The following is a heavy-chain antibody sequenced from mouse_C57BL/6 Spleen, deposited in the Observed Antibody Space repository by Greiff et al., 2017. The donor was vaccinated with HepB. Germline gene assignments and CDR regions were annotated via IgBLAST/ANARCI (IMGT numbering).Heavy chain of an antibody. D-gene: IGHD2-2*01. J-gene: IGHJ3*01. Sequence: VMLVESGPELVKPGASVKISCKASGYAFSSSWMNWVKQRPGKGLEWIGRIYPGDGDTNYNGKFKGKATLTADKSSSTAYMQLSSLTSEDSAVYFCARSQGYGYDFFAYWGQGTLVTVSA. V-gene: IGHV1-82*01. CDR3: ARSQGYGYDFFAY. CDR2: IYPGDGDT. CDR1: GYAFSSSW.